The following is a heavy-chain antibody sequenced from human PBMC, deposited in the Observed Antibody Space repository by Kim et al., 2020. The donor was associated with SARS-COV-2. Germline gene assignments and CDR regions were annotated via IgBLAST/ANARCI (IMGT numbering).Heavy chain of an antibody. CDR1: GYSFTSYW. CDR3: ARQWVRGVDLYYYYGMDV. V-gene: IGHV5-51*01. J-gene: IGHJ6*02. CDR2: IYPGDSDT. D-gene: IGHD3-10*01. Sequence: GESLKISCKGSGYSFTSYWIGWVRQMPGKGLEWMGIIYPGDSDTRYSPSFQGQVTISADKSISTAYLQWSSLKASDTAMYYCARQWVRGVDLYYYYGMDVWGQGTTVTVSS.